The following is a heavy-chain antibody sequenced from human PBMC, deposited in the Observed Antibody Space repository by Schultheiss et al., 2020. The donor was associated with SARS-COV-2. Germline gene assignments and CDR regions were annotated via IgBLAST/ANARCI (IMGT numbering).Heavy chain of an antibody. CDR1: GGSISSGSYY. CDR3: ARVNSGWLFDY. V-gene: IGHV4-61*02. D-gene: IGHD6-19*01. Sequence: SQTLSLTCTVSGGSISSGSYYWSWIRQPAGKGLEWIGRIFNSGSTDYNPSLKSRVTISVDTSKNQFSLKLSSVTAADTAVYYCARVNSGWLFDYWGQGTLVTVSS. J-gene: IGHJ4*02. CDR2: IFNSGST.